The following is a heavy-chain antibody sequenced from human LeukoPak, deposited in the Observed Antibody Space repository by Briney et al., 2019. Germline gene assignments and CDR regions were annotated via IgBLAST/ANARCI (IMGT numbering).Heavy chain of an antibody. D-gene: IGHD5-24*01. V-gene: IGHV1-69*13. J-gene: IGHJ4*02. CDR2: IIPSFGRT. CDR1: GGTFSSYA. Sequence: ASLKLSCKASGGTFSSYAISWVRQAPGQGLEWVGGIIPSFGRTNYAHKFQGRVTITADESTSTADMELSSLRSEDTAVYYCARIRSYFRDGYNYVLDYWGQGTLVTVSS. CDR3: ARIRSYFRDGYNYVLDY.